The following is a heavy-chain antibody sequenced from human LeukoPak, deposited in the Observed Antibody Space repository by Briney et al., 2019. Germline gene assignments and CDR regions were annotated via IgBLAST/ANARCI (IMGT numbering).Heavy chain of an antibody. V-gene: IGHV3-74*01. J-gene: IGHJ3*02. CDR1: GFTFSSYW. CDR3: ARDRVELGWGAFEI. Sequence: GGSLRLSCAASGFTFSSYWMHWVRQAPGKVLVWVSRINSDGSSTSYADSVKGRFTISRDNAKNTPYLQMNSLRAEDTAVYYCARDRVELGWGAFEIWGQGTMVTVSS. D-gene: IGHD7-27*01. CDR2: INSDGSST.